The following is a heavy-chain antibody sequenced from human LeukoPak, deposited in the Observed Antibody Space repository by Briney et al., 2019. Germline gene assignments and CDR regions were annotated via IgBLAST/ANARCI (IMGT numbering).Heavy chain of an antibody. D-gene: IGHD4-11*01. CDR1: GFTLSSYW. Sequence: GGSLRLSCAASGFTLSSYWMSWVRQAPGKGLEWVANIKQDGSEKYYVDSVKGRFTISRDSAKNSLYLQMNSLRAEDTAVYYCARGYGNYGYWGQGTLVTVSS. J-gene: IGHJ4*02. V-gene: IGHV3-7*01. CDR3: ARGYGNYGY. CDR2: IKQDGSEK.